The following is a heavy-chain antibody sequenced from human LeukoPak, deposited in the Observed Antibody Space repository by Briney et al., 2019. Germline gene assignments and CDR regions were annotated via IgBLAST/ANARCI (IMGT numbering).Heavy chain of an antibody. D-gene: IGHD1-1*01. Sequence: SETLSLTCAVSGYSISSANWWGWIRQSPGRGLEWIGYIYNTGSTHYNPSFTSRVTMSVDKSKNQFSLKLTSVTAVDTGVYYCAKKGNGISYFDSWGQGTLVTVSS. CDR3: AKKGNGISYFDS. CDR1: GYSISSANW. V-gene: IGHV4-28*01. CDR2: IYNTGST. J-gene: IGHJ4*02.